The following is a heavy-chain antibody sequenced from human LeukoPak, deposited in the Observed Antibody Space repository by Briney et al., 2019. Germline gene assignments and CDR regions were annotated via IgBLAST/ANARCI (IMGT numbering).Heavy chain of an antibody. V-gene: IGHV3-21*04. CDR3: AKSKSSSWYSAFDI. CDR1: GFTFSSYS. CDR2: ISSSSSYI. J-gene: IGHJ3*02. D-gene: IGHD6-13*01. Sequence: GGSLRLSCVASGFTFSSYSMNWVRQAPGKGLEWVSSISSSSSYIYYADSVKGRFTISRDNAKNTLYLQMNSLRAEDTAVYYCAKSKSSSWYSAFDIWGQGTMVTVSS.